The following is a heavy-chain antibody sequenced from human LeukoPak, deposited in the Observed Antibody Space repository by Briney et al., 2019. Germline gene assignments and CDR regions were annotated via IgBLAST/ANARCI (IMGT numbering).Heavy chain of an antibody. D-gene: IGHD3-10*01. V-gene: IGHV3-23*01. CDR3: AGFYYYGSGRNFDY. CDR2: ISGSGDNT. J-gene: IGHJ4*02. CDR1: GFTFSSYA. Sequence: GGSLRLSCAASGFTFSSYAMSWVRQVPGKGLEWVSVISGSGDNTYYADSVKGRFTISRDNSKNMLYLQMNSLRAEDTAVYYCAGFYYYGSGRNFDYWGQGILVTVSS.